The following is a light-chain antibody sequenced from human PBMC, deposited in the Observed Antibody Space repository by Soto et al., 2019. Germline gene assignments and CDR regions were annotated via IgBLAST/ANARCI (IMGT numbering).Light chain of an antibody. CDR1: QSVSSSY. CDR3: HRRHDWRT. J-gene: IGKJ1*01. Sequence: VLTQTPGTLSLSSMERATLSCRASQSVSSSYLAWYQQKPGQAPRLLIFGASSRATGIPDRFSGSGSGTDFALTISRLGPADFPVYYCHRRHDWRTFDQGTKVDI. CDR2: GAS. V-gene: IGKV3D-20*02.